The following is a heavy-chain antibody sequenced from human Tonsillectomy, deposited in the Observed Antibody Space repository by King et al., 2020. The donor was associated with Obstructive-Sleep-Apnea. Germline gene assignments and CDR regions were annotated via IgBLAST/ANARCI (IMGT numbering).Heavy chain of an antibody. CDR3: ASPIQPLDY. D-gene: IGHD2-2*01. V-gene: IGHV4-34*01. CDR1: GGSFSGYY. Sequence: VQLQQWGAGLLKPSETLSLTCAVYGGSFSGYYWVWIRQPPGKGLEWIGQINHSGSTNYNPSLKSRVTISVDTSKNQFSLKLDSVTAADTAMYYCASPIQPLDYWGQGTLVTVSS. CDR2: INHSGST. J-gene: IGHJ4*02.